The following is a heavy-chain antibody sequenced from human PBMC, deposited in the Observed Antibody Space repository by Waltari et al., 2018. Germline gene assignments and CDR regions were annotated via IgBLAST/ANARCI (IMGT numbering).Heavy chain of an antibody. D-gene: IGHD6-13*01. CDR3: ARGEAAAAGTWRWFDP. V-gene: IGHV4-34*01. CDR1: GGSFSGYY. Sequence: QVQLQQWGAGLLKPSETLSLTCAVYGGSFSGYYWSWLRQPPGKGLEWIGEINHSGSTNYNPSLKSRVTISVDTSKNQFSLKLSSVTAADTAVYYCARGEAAAAGTWRWFDPWGQGTLVTVSS. CDR2: INHSGST. J-gene: IGHJ5*02.